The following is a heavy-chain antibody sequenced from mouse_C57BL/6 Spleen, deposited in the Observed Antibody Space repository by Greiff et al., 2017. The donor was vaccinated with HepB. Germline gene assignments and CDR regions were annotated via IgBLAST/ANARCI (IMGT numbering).Heavy chain of an antibody. Sequence: VKLVESVGCLLKPGCSLKLSCATSGFTFSDDVLHWVRQSTEKGLDCVAYISIGSSTIYYADTVKGRFTISRDNAKNTLFLQMTSLRSEDTAMYYCARTRITLAYATEYCAEGASFIVSS. CDR2: ISIGSSTI. CDR1: GFTFSDDV. CDR3: ARTRITLAYATEY. J-gene: IGHJ4*01. D-gene: IGHD1-1*01. V-gene: IGHV5-17*01.